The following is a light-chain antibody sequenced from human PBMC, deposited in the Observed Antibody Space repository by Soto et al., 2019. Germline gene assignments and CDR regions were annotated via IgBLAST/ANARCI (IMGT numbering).Light chain of an antibody. J-gene: IGLJ2*01. CDR1: TGAVTSDSY. Sequence: QAVVTQEPSLTVSPGGTVTLTCACSTGAVTSDSYASWLHQKPGQAPRALIYGTDNKYSWTPARFSGSLFGGKAALTLSGLQPEDEAQYYCVVHCGGAWAFGGGTKLTVL. CDR2: GTD. V-gene: IGLV7-43*01. CDR3: VVHCGGAWA.